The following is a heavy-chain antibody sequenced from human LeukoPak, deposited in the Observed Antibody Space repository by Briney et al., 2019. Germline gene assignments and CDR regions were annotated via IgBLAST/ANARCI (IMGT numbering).Heavy chain of an antibody. D-gene: IGHD1-26*01. V-gene: IGHV3-30-3*01. Sequence: PGRSLRLSCAASGFTFSSYAMHWVRQAPGKGLEWVAVISYDGSNKYYADSVKGRFTISRDNSKNTLYLQMNSLRAEDTAVYYCAREDGGSYFTYYYYYMDVWGKGTTVTVSS. CDR1: GFTFSSYA. CDR3: AREDGGSYFTYYYYYMDV. J-gene: IGHJ6*03. CDR2: ISYDGSNK.